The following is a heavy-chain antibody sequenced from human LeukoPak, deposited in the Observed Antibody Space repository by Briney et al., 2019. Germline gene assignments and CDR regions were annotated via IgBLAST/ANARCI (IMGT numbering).Heavy chain of an antibody. CDR3: AKGIGMRVASATRESDEGAFNWFDP. CDR1: GFIFSPYA. J-gene: IGHJ5*02. V-gene: IGHV3-30*18. D-gene: IGHD2-15*01. Sequence: GGSLRLSSSASGFIFSPYAMLWVGQAPGKGLAGVAVICLVGSKKDYAGSVKGRFTTFRDNPKNTLYLEVNSLKVEATAVYYCAKGIGMRVASATRESDEGAFNWFDPWGQGTLVTVSS. CDR2: ICLVGSKK.